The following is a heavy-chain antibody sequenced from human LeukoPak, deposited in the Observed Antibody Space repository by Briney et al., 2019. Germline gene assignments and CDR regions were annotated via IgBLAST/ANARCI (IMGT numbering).Heavy chain of an antibody. D-gene: IGHD5-18*01. CDR2: IYFSGST. Sequence: SETLSVTRADPGGSISSYNWCCSCAPLGERRWRGWHIYFSGSTNNNPCRKRRFTISVETSKNKFSLKLSTVTAAETAVYYCATHDNSYGPYYFDYWGQGTLVTVSS. CDR3: ATHDNSYGPYYFDY. V-gene: IGHV4-59*01. J-gene: IGHJ4*02. CDR1: GGSISSYN.